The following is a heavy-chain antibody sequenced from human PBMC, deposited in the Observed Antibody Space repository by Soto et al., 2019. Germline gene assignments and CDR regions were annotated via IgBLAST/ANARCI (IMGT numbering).Heavy chain of an antibody. V-gene: IGHV1-69*13. D-gene: IGHD3-22*01. CDR2: IIPIFGTA. CDR3: ARAYYYDSSGYYGFDY. CDR1: GGTFSSYA. J-gene: IGHJ4*02. Sequence: SVKVSCKASGGTFSSYAISWVRQAPGQGLEWMGGIIPIFGTANYAQKFQGRVTITADESTSTAYMELSSLRSEDTAVYYCARAYYYDSSGYYGFDYWGQGTLVSVSS.